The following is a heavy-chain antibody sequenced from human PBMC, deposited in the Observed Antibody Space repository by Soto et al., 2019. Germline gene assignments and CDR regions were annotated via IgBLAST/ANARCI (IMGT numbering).Heavy chain of an antibody. CDR3: ARGGIEEVGINNYYKRAV. Sequence: SETLSLTCTVSGGSISSYYWSWIRQPPGKGLEWIGYIYYSGSTNYNPSLKSRVTISVGTSKNQFSLKLSSVTAADTAVYYCARGGIEEVGINNYYKRAVGGKGTRVTAS. J-gene: IGHJ6*03. D-gene: IGHD6-13*01. CDR2: IYYSGST. CDR1: GGSISSYY. V-gene: IGHV4-59*08.